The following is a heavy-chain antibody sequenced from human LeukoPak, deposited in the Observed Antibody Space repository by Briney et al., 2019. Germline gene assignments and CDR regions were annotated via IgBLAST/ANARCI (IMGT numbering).Heavy chain of an antibody. V-gene: IGHV4-38-2*01. CDR2: LYHTGST. D-gene: IGHD4-23*01. CDR3: ARHMTTVVTPADC. Sequence: PSETLSLTCAVSGYSISSGYYWGWIRQPPGKGLEWIGSLYHTGSTYYNPSLKSRVTISPDTCKNHFSLKVTSVTAADTAVYYCARHMTTVVTPADCWGQGALVTVSS. CDR1: GYSISSGYY. J-gene: IGHJ4*02.